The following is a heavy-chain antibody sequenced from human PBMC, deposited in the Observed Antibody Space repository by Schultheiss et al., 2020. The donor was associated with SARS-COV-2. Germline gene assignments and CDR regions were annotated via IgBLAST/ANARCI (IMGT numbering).Heavy chain of an antibody. V-gene: IGHV1-2*04. CDR3: ARDHGNCSSTSCHFDY. CDR1: GYNFTGYY. D-gene: IGHD2-2*01. J-gene: IGHJ4*02. Sequence: ASVKVSCKASGYNFTGYYMHWVRQAPGEGLEWMGWINPNSGGTNYAQKFQGWVTMTRDTSISTAYMELSRLRSDDTAVYYCARDHGNCSSTSCHFDYWGQGTLVTVSS. CDR2: INPNSGGT.